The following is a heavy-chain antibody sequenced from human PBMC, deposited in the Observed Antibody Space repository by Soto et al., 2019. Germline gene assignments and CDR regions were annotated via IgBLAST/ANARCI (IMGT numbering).Heavy chain of an antibody. CDR1: GFTFSSYG. V-gene: IGHV3-30*18. CDR2: ISYDGSNK. CDR3: AKDTGYYYGSGSYLLFDY. J-gene: IGHJ4*02. D-gene: IGHD3-10*01. Sequence: EGSLRLSCAASGFTFSSYGMHWVRQAPGKGLEWVAVISYDGSNKYYADSVKGRFTISRDNSKNTLYLQMNSLRAEDTAVYYCAKDTGYYYGSGSYLLFDYWGQGTLVTVSS.